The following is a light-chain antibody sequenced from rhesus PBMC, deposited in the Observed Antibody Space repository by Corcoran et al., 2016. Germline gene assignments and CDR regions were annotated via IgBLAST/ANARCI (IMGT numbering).Light chain of an antibody. CDR3: LQHNSYPFT. V-gene: IGKV1-28*03. CDR2: DAS. Sequence: DIQMTQSPSSLSASVGDTVTITCRASHGISSYLNWFQQKPGKAPKLLIYDASSLESGVPSRFSGSGAGTDFTLTISILQPEDFAAYYCLQHNSYPFTFGPGTKLDIK. CDR1: HGISSY. J-gene: IGKJ3*01.